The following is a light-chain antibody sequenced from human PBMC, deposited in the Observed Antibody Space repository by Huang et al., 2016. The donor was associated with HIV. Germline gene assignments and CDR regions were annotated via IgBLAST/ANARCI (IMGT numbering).Light chain of an antibody. J-gene: IGKJ3*01. V-gene: IGKV3-15*01. Sequence: EIVMTQSPATRSVSPGDRATLSCRASQSVSSNLAWYQQKPGQAPRLLIYGASTRATGIPARFSGSGSGTEFTLTISSLQSEDFAVYYCQQYNNWPPATFGPGTKVDIK. CDR3: QQYNNWPPAT. CDR1: QSVSSN. CDR2: GAS.